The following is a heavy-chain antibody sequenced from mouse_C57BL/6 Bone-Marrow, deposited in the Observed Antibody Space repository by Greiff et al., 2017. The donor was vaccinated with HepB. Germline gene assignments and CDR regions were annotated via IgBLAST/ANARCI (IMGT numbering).Heavy chain of an antibody. CDR1: GFTFSSYA. CDR2: ISDGGSYT. CDR3: ARDRNYDYDY. J-gene: IGHJ2*01. D-gene: IGHD2-4*01. V-gene: IGHV5-4*01. Sequence: EVKLMESGGGLVKPGGSLKLSCAASGFTFSSYAMSWVRQTPEKRLEWVATISDGGSYTYYPDNVKGRFTISRDDAKNNLYLQMSHLKSEDTAMYYCARDRNYDYDYWGPGTTLTVSS.